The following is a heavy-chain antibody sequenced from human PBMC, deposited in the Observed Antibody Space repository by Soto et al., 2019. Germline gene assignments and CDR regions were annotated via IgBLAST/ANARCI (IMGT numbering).Heavy chain of an antibody. CDR2: INHSGST. J-gene: IGHJ5*02. D-gene: IGHD2-2*01. V-gene: IGHV4-34*01. Sequence: PSETLSLTCGVYGGYFSGYDWSWIRQPPGKGLEWIGEINHSGSTNYNPSLKSRVTISVDTSKNQFSLKLSSVTAADTAVYYCARGRSPYQLLFWWFDPWGQGTLVTVSS. CDR3: ARGRSPYQLLFWWFDP. CDR1: GGYFSGYD.